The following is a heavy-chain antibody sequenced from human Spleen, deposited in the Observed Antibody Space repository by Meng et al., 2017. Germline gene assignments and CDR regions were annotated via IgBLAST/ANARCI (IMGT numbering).Heavy chain of an antibody. Sequence: SETLSLTCAVSGYSISSGYYWGWIRQPPGKGLEWIGSIYHSGSTYYNPSLKSRVTISVDTSKNQFSLKLSSVTAADTAVYYCARVAAARDLVIYYYYYGMDVWGQGTTVTVSS. CDR1: GYSISSGYY. D-gene: IGHD2/OR15-2a*01. CDR3: ARVAAARDLVIYYYYYGMDV. J-gene: IGHJ6*02. CDR2: IYHSGST. V-gene: IGHV4-38-2*01.